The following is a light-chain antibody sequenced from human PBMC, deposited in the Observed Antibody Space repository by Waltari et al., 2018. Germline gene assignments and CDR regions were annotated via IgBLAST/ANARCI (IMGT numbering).Light chain of an antibody. CDR2: DSY. CDR3: QQRNDWPVT. J-gene: IGKJ5*01. CDR1: AYISAD. Sequence: EIVLTQSPATVSLFPGERATLSCRASAYISADLAWYQQKPGQAPRLLVYDSYNRATGVPARFRGRGSGTDFTLTITSLDPEDSAVYYCQQRNDWPVTFGQGTRVEIK. V-gene: IGKV3-11*01.